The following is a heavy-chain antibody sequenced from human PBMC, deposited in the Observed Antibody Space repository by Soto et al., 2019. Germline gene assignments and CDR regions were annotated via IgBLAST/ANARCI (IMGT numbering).Heavy chain of an antibody. D-gene: IGHD3-10*01. CDR1: GFSFEESG. Sequence: GGSLRLSCAASGFSFEESGMHWVRQAPGKGLEWVSGISWNSDRKAYADSVKGRFTISRDNAKNSLYLQMNSLRVDDTALYYCHYGSGSYNYWGQGTLVTVSS. V-gene: IGHV3-9*01. J-gene: IGHJ4*02. CDR3: HYGSGSYNY. CDR2: ISWNSDRK.